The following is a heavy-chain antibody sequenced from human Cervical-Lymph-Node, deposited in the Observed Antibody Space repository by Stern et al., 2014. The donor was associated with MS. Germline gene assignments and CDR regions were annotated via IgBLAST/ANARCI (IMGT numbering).Heavy chain of an antibody. CDR3: AGAPLWWLRDY. J-gene: IGHJ4*02. CDR2: ISYDGRTK. Sequence: QVQLVQSGGGVVQPGRSLRLSCVASGFTFSTYAMHWVRQAPGKGLEWVAIISYDGRTKYYADSVKGRFTISRDNSKNTLYLQMSSLRNEDTALYYCAGAPLWWLRDYWGQGNMVTVSS. CDR1: GFTFSTYA. D-gene: IGHD4/OR15-4a*01. V-gene: IGHV3-30*04.